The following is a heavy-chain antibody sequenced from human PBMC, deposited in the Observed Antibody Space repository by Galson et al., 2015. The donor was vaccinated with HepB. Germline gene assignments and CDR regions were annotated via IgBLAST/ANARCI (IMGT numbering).Heavy chain of an antibody. CDR1: GGSIRSGDYY. CDR3: AREAPYYYDSSGYYFAAPSGMDV. V-gene: IGHV4-30-4*01. D-gene: IGHD3-22*01. J-gene: IGHJ6*02. Sequence: TLSLTCTVSGGSIRSGDYYWSWIRQPPGKGLEWIGYIYYSGSTYYNPSLKSRVTISIDTSKNQFSLKLSSVTAADTAVYYCAREAPYYYDSSGYYFAAPSGMDVWGQGTTVTVSS. CDR2: IYYSGST.